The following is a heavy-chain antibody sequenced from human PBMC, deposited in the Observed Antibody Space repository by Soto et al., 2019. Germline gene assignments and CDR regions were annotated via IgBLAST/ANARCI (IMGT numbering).Heavy chain of an antibody. J-gene: IGHJ6*02. Sequence: GGSLRLSCAASGFTFRSYAMSWVRQAPGKGLEWVSAISGSGGSTYYADSVKGRFTISRDNSKNTLYLQMNSLRAEDTAVYYCAKSAYYYGSGSYSYYYGMDVWGQGTTVTVSS. D-gene: IGHD3-10*01. V-gene: IGHV3-23*01. CDR3: AKSAYYYGSGSYSYYYGMDV. CDR1: GFTFRSYA. CDR2: ISGSGGST.